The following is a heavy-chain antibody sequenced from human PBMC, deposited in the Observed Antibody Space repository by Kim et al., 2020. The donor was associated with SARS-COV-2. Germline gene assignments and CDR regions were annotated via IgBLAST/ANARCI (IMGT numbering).Heavy chain of an antibody. CDR3: ARDDVVVTAPNDY. J-gene: IGHJ4*02. V-gene: IGHV3-7*01. CDR1: GFTFSSYW. CDR2: IKQDGSEK. Sequence: GGSMRLSCAASGFTFSSYWMSWVRQAPGKGLEWVANIKQDGSEKYYVDSVKGRFTISRDNAKNSLYLQMNSLRAEDTAVYYCARDDVVVTAPNDYWGQGTLVTVSS. D-gene: IGHD2-21*02.